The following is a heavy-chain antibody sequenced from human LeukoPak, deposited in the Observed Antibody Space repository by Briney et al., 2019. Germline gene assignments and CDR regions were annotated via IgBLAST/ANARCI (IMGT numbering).Heavy chain of an antibody. Sequence: PSETLSLTCSVPGYSMISGYYWGWIRQPPGKGLEWIGSIHHSGSTYYNPSLKRRVTISIDTSKNQFSLKLSSVTAADTAVYYCARRYGDSYLYYFDYWGQGTLVTVSS. J-gene: IGHJ4*02. CDR3: ARRYGDSYLYYFDY. CDR1: GYSMISGYY. D-gene: IGHD4-17*01. CDR2: IHHSGST. V-gene: IGHV4-38-2*02.